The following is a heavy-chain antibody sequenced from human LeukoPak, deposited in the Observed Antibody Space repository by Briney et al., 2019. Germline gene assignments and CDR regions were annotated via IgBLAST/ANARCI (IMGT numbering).Heavy chain of an antibody. CDR2: ISYDGSNK. D-gene: IGHD1-1*01. CDR3: AEDQKLQPFHY. Sequence: PGGSLRLSCAASGFTFSSYAMHWVRQAPGKGLEWVAVISYDGSNKYYADSVKGRFTISRDNSKNTLYLQMNSLRAEDTSVYYCAEDQKLQPFHYWGQGTLVTVSS. V-gene: IGHV3-30-3*01. CDR1: GFTFSSYA. J-gene: IGHJ4*02.